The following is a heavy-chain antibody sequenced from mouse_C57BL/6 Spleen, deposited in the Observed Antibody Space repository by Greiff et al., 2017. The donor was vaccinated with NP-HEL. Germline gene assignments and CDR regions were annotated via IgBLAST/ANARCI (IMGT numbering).Heavy chain of an antibody. CDR3: ARVRYYGSSYGYFDV. Sequence: DVMLVESGGGLVKPGGSLKLSCAASGFTFSSYAMSWVRQTPEKRLEWVATISDGGSYTYYPDNVKGRFTISRDNAKNNLYLQMSHLKSEDTAMYYCARVRYYGSSYGYFDVWGTGTTVTVSS. CDR2: ISDGGSYT. V-gene: IGHV5-4*03. J-gene: IGHJ1*03. CDR1: GFTFSSYA. D-gene: IGHD1-1*01.